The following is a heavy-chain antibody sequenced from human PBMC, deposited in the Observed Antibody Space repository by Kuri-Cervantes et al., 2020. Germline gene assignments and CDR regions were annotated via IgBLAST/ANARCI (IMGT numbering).Heavy chain of an antibody. CDR2: INHSGST. Sequence: SETLSLTCAVYGGSFSGYYWSWIRQPPEKGLEWIGEINHSGSTNYNPSLKSRVTISVDTSKNQFSLKLSSVTAADTAVYYCARVVDYCTTGYCYYMDVWAKGTTVTVSS. D-gene: IGHD3-16*01. CDR1: GGSFSGYY. CDR3: ARVVDYCTTGYCYYMDV. V-gene: IGHV4-34*01. J-gene: IGHJ6*03.